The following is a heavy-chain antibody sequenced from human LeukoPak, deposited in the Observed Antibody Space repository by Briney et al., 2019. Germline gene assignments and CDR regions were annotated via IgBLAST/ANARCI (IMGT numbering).Heavy chain of an antibody. V-gene: IGHV4-30-4*08. CDR3: ARGGTPITIFGVGAQYYFDY. CDR1: GGSISSGDYY. J-gene: IGHJ4*02. D-gene: IGHD3-3*01. Sequence: SETLSLTCTVSGGSISSGDYYWSWIRQPPGKGLEWIGYIYYSGSTYYNPSLKSRVTISVDTSKNQFSLKLSSVTAADTAVYYCARGGTPITIFGVGAQYYFDYWGQGTLVTVSS. CDR2: IYYSGST.